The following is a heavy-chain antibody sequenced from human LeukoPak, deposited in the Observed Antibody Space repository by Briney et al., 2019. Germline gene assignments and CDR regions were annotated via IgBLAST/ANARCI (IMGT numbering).Heavy chain of an antibody. CDR2: IYYSGIT. J-gene: IGHJ5*02. CDR1: GGSISSSSYY. D-gene: IGHD6-6*01. Sequence: SETLSLTCTVSGGSISSSSYYWGRIRQPPGKGLEWIGSIYYSGITYYNPSLKSRVTISVDTSKNQFSLNLSSVTAADSAVYYCARRPSGFDPWGQGTLVTVSS. V-gene: IGHV4-39*01. CDR3: ARRPSGFDP.